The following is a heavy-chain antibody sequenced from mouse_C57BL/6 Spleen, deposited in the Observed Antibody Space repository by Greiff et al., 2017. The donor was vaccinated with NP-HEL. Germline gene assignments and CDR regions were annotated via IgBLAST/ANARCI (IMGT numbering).Heavy chain of an antibody. CDR2: IYPRAGST. D-gene: IGHD2-4*01. V-gene: IGHV1-85*01. CDR3: ARGGDYDVGAMDY. CDR1: GYTFTRYD. J-gene: IGHJ4*01. Sequence: QVQLQQSGPELVKPGASVKLSCKASGYTFTRYDINWVTQRPGPGLEWIGWIYPRAGSTTYNEKFKGKATLTVDTSSSTAYMELHSLTSEDSAVYFCARGGDYDVGAMDYWGQGTSVTVSS.